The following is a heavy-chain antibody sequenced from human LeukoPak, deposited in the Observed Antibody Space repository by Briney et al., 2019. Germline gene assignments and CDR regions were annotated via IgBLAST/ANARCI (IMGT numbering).Heavy chain of an antibody. J-gene: IGHJ6*02. Sequence: PGGSLRLSCAASGFTFSSYEMNWVRQAPGKGLEWVSDISSSGSSIYYADSVKGRFTISRDNAKNSLYLQMNSLRAEDTAIYYCARELGECSSTSCYADYYAMDVWGQGTTVTVSS. V-gene: IGHV3-48*03. CDR2: ISSSGSSI. CDR3: ARELGECSSTSCYADYYAMDV. D-gene: IGHD2-2*01. CDR1: GFTFSSYE.